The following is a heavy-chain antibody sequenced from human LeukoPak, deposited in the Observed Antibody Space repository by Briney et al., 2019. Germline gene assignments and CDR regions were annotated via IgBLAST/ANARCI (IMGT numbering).Heavy chain of an antibody. V-gene: IGHV1-2*02. D-gene: IGHD6-13*01. Sequence: ASVKVSCKASGYTFTNYYMHWVRQGPGLGFEWMGWINPKSGGTSYPQKFQGRLTMTRDTSTSTVYMELSSLRSEDTAVYYCARVDGIAGHKFDYWGQGTLVTVSS. CDR3: ARVDGIAGHKFDY. J-gene: IGHJ4*02. CDR2: INPKSGGT. CDR1: GYTFTNYY.